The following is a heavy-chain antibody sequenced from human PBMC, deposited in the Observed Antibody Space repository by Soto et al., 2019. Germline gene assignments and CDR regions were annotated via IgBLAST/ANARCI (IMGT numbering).Heavy chain of an antibody. D-gene: IGHD2-21*01. Sequence: EVQLVESGGGLVKPGGFLRLSCAASGFTFNTYDMNWVRQAPGKGLEWVSSITASSAYIYYADSVRGRFTISRDNAKNSLFLQMHSLRAEDTAVYYCVRSGTARLLRHSWFDTWGQGTLVTVSS. CDR1: GFTFNTYD. CDR2: ITASSAYI. J-gene: IGHJ5*02. V-gene: IGHV3-21*01. CDR3: VRSGTARLLRHSWFDT.